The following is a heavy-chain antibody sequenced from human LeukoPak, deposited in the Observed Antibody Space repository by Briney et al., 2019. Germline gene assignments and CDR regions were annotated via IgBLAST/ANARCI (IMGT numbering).Heavy chain of an antibody. J-gene: IGHJ4*02. Sequence: GGSLRLSCAASGFTFSSYGMHWVRQAPGKGLEWVALIRYDGSNKYYADSVKGRFTISRDNSKNTLYLQMNSLRAEDTAVYYCAKDRYYGSGSPADYWGQGTLVTVSS. D-gene: IGHD3-10*01. CDR3: AKDRYYGSGSPADY. CDR2: IRYDGSNK. CDR1: GFTFSSYG. V-gene: IGHV3-30*02.